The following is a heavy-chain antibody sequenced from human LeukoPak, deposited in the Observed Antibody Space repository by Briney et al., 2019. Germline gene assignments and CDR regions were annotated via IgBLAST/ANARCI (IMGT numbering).Heavy chain of an antibody. CDR2: TYTSGST. D-gene: IGHD6-19*01. Sequence: PSETLSLTCTVSGGSISSYYWSWIRQPAGKGLEWIGRTYTSGSTNYNPSLKSRVTMSVDTSKNQCSLKLSSVTAADTAVYYCASHGSGWYREAFDIWGQGTMVTVSS. V-gene: IGHV4-4*07. CDR3: ASHGSGWYREAFDI. CDR1: GGSISSYY. J-gene: IGHJ3*02.